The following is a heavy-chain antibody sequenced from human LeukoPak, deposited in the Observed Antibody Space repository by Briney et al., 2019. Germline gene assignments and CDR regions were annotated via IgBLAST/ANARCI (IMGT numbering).Heavy chain of an antibody. V-gene: IGHV1-69*05. Sequence: SVKVSCKASGGTFSSYAISWVRQAPGQGLEWMGGIIPIFGTANYAQKFQGRVTITTDESTSTAYMELSSLRSEDTAVYYCARVVTGSSSQSSYYYYYMDVWGKGTTVTVSS. D-gene: IGHD6-6*01. CDR2: IIPIFGTA. CDR3: ARVVTGSSSQSSYYYYYMDV. J-gene: IGHJ6*03. CDR1: GGTFSSYA.